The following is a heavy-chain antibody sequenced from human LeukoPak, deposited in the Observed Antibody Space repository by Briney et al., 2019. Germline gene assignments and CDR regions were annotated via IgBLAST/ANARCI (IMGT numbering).Heavy chain of an antibody. D-gene: IGHD6-6*01. CDR2: IYTSGST. J-gene: IGHJ5*02. CDR1: GGSISSYY. CDR3: ARDGIRQQLVHTP. Sequence: SETLSLTCTVSGGSISSYYWSWIRQPAGKGLEWIGRIYTSGSTYYNPSLKSRVTISVDKSKNQFSLKLGSVTAADTAVYYCARDGIRQQLVHTPWGQGTLVTVSS. V-gene: IGHV4-4*07.